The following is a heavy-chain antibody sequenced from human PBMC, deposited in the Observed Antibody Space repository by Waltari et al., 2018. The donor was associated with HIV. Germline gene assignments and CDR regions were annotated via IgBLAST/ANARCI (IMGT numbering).Heavy chain of an antibody. J-gene: IGHJ5*02. V-gene: IGHV1-2*02. Sequence: QVQLVQSGPDMKKPGASVTVPCQASGYTFSAHYLHWFRPAPGQGLEWMGWINANSGDTKYAQKFQGRVSMTRDTSISTAYMELSGLRSDDTATFYCARDLYTIFRVITPSHNWFDPWGQGTLVTV. CDR3: ARDLYTIFRVITPSHNWFDP. D-gene: IGHD3-3*01. CDR2: INANSGDT. CDR1: GYTFSAHY.